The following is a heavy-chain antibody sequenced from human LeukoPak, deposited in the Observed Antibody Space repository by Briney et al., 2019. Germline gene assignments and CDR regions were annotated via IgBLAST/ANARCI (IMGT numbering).Heavy chain of an antibody. V-gene: IGHV1-18*01. D-gene: IGHD6-19*01. Sequence: ASVKVSCKASGYTFTSYGISWVRQAPGQGLEWMGWISAYNGNTNYAQKLQGRVTMTTDTSTSTAYMELRSLRSDDTAVYYRARTDMLYSSGWFDYWGQGTLVTVSS. CDR2: ISAYNGNT. J-gene: IGHJ4*02. CDR3: ARTDMLYSSGWFDY. CDR1: GYTFTSYG.